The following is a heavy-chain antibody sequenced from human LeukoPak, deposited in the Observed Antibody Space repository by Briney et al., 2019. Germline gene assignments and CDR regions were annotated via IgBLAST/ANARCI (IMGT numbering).Heavy chain of an antibody. V-gene: IGHV3-23*01. D-gene: IGHD5-18*01. CDR3: AKGRRSPNRYSWSYFDY. CDR2: ISGSGGST. Sequence: GGSLRLSCAASGFTLSSYAMSWVRQAPGKGLEWVSAISGSGGSTYYADSVKGRFTISRDNSKNTLYLQMNSLRAEDTAVYYCAKGRRSPNRYSWSYFDYWGQGTLVTVSS. J-gene: IGHJ4*02. CDR1: GFTLSSYA.